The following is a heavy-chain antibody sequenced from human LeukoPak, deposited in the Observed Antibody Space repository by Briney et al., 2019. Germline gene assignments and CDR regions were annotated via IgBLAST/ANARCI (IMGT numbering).Heavy chain of an antibody. V-gene: IGHV3-74*01. CDR3: VSFYETY. D-gene: IGHD2/OR15-2a*01. J-gene: IGHJ4*02. Sequence: GGSLRLSCAASGNYWMHWVRQAPGKGLVWVSHINSDGSWTSYADSVKGRFTISKDNAKNTVYLQMDSLRAEDTAVYYCVSFYETYWGRGTLVTVSS. CDR1: GNYW. CDR2: INSDGSWT.